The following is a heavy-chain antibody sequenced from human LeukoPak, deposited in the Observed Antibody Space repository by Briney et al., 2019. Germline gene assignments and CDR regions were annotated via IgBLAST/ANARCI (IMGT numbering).Heavy chain of an antibody. CDR3: ARDPVLGAPDYLDY. V-gene: IGHV3-30*09. Sequence: GGSLRLSCTVSGFPFNDYVIHWVRQAPGKGLEWVAVTSADERIKIYNDSVRGRFAISRDNSKNTQYLQMNSLRVEDTAVYYCARDPVLGAPDYLDYWGRGTLVSVSS. J-gene: IGHJ4*02. D-gene: IGHD1-26*01. CDR1: GFPFNDYV. CDR2: TSADERIK.